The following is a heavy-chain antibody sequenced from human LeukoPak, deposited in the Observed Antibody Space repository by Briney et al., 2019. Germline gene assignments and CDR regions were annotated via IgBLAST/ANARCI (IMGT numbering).Heavy chain of an antibody. CDR3: ARDLRGRSWFDP. CDR2: IKQDGSEK. Sequence: PGGSLRLSCAASGFIFRSYWMTWVRQAPGKGLEWVANIKQDGSEKYYVDSVKGRFTISRDNAKSSLYLQMNTLRAEDTAVYYCARDLRGRSWFDPWGQGTLVTVSS. D-gene: IGHD1-14*01. V-gene: IGHV3-7*01. J-gene: IGHJ5*02. CDR1: GFIFRSYW.